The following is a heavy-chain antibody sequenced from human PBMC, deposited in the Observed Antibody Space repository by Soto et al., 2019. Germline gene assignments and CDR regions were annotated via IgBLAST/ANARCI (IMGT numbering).Heavy chain of an antibody. D-gene: IGHD3-16*01. J-gene: IGHJ5*02. V-gene: IGHV2-5*02. CDR2: IYWDDDK. CDR3: AHSLAEGGFDP. CDR1: GFTLSTSGVG. Sequence: QITLKESGPTLVKPTQTLTLTCTFSGFTLSTSGVGVGWIRQPPGKALEWLALIYWDDDKRYSPSLKSRLTXTTXTAKNQVVLTMTNMDPVDTATYYCAHSLAEGGFDPWCEGTLVTVSS.